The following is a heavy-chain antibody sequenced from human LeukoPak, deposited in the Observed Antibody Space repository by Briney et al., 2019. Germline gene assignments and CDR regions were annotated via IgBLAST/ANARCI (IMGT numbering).Heavy chain of an antibody. D-gene: IGHD3-22*01. Sequence: ASVKVSCKASGYTFTGYYMHWVRQAPGQGLEWMGRINPNSGGTNYAQKFQGRVTMTRDTSISTAYMELRSLRSDDTAVYYCALDYYDSSGYPLLGYWGQGTLVTVSS. CDR2: INPNSGGT. CDR1: GYTFTGYY. V-gene: IGHV1-2*06. CDR3: ALDYYDSSGYPLLGY. J-gene: IGHJ4*02.